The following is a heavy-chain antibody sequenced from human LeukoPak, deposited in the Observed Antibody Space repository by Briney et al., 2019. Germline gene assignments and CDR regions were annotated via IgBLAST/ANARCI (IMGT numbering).Heavy chain of an antibody. CDR3: ARDPEGSGCYFDY. V-gene: IGHV1-46*01. D-gene: IGHD6-19*01. CDR2: INPSGGST. CDR1: GYTFTSYF. Sequence: ASVKVSCKASGYTFTSYFMHWVRQAPGQGLEWMEIINPSGGSTSYAQKFQGRVTMTRDTSTSMVYMELTSLRSEDTAVYYCARDPEGSGCYFDYWGQGTLVTVSS. J-gene: IGHJ4*02.